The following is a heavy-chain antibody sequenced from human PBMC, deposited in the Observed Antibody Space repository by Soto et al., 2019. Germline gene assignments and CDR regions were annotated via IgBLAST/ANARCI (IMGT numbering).Heavy chain of an antibody. CDR2: IQHDASNR. Sequence: GGSLRLSCAASGFPFSGYSMHWVRQVPGKGLEWVAVIQHDASNRYYTDSVKGRFTISRDNSKNTLYLQMNDLTAEDTAVYYCVGVGWGLSFGNGLDGWGQGTTVTVSS. J-gene: IGHJ6*02. CDR3: VGVGWGLSFGNGLDG. V-gene: IGHV3-30-3*01. CDR1: GFPFSGYS. D-gene: IGHD7-27*01.